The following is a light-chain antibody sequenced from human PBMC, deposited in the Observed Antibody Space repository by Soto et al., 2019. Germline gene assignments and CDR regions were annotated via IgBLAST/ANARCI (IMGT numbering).Light chain of an antibody. V-gene: IGKV3-15*01. CDR2: GAS. J-gene: IGKJ3*01. CDR1: QSISDT. CDR3: QQYNNWPPFT. Sequence: IVMTQSPATLSVSPGGRATLSCRASQSISDTLAWYQQKPGQAPRLLIHGASTRAPGFPARFSGSGSGTDFTLTISSLQSEDFAVYYCQQYNNWPPFTFGPGTKVDIK.